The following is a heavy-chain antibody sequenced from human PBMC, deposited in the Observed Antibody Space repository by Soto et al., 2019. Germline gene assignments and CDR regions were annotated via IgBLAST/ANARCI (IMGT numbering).Heavy chain of an antibody. CDR3: ARGLPYCSGGSCYNWFDP. V-gene: IGHV1-8*01. CDR2: MNPNSGNT. D-gene: IGHD2-15*01. J-gene: IGHJ5*02. Sequence: ASVKVSCKASGYTFTSYDINWVRQATGQGLEWIGWMNPNSGNTGYAQKFQGRVTMTRNTSISTAYMELSSLSSEDTAVYYCARGLPYCSGGSCYNWFDPWGQGTLVTVSS. CDR1: GYTFTSYD.